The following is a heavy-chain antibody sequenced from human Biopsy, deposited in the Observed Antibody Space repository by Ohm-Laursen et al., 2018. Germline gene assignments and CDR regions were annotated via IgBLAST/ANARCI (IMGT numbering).Heavy chain of an antibody. CDR2: IYYDGIT. Sequence: GTLSLTCAVSGYSVTNDYYWGWIRQPPGKGLEWIGNIYYDGITYYNPSLKSRVAMSVDTSKNQFSLRLTSVTAADTAVYYCARELMEYYDSSGYFDHWGQGSLVTVSS. D-gene: IGHD3-22*01. CDR3: ARELMEYYDSSGYFDH. CDR1: GYSVTNDYY. J-gene: IGHJ4*02. V-gene: IGHV4-38-2*02.